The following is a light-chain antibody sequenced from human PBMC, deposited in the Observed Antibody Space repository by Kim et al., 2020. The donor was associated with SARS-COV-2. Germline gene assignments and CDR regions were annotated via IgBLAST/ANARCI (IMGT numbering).Light chain of an antibody. CDR1: SGHSTYA. V-gene: IGLV4-69*01. CDR2: LNSDGTH. CDR3: QTWRSGMPWV. Sequence: QLVLTQSPSASASLGASVKLTCTLSSGHSTYAIAWYQQQPEKGPRYLIKLNSDGTHTKGDGIPDRFSVSSSGAERYLTISSLQSEDDADYYCQTWRSGMPWVFGGGTQLTVL. J-gene: IGLJ3*02.